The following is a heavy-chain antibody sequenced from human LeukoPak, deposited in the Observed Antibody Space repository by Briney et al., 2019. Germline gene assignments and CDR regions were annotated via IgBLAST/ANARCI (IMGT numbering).Heavy chain of an antibody. CDR1: GYTFTSYY. J-gene: IGHJ4*02. Sequence: ASVKVSCKASGYTFTSYYMHWVRQAPGQGPEWMGVISPSGGSTTYAQMFQGRVTLTRDMSTSTDYLELSSPRSEDTAVYYCARDNDSRDPPHFDYWGQGTLVTVSS. V-gene: IGHV1-46*01. CDR2: ISPSGGST. D-gene: IGHD3-16*01. CDR3: ARDNDSRDPPHFDY.